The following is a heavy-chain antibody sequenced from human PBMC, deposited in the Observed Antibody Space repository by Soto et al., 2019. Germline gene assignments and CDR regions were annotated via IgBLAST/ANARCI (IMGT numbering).Heavy chain of an antibody. CDR2: IYYSGST. D-gene: IGHD2-15*01. Sequence: QVQLQESGPGLVKPSETLSLTCTVSGGSVSSGSYYWSWIRQPPGKGLEWIGYIYYSGSTNYNPSLKCRVTISVDTSKNQFSLKLSSVTAADTAVYYCARDGDYFDYWGQGTLVTVSS. V-gene: IGHV4-61*01. CDR3: ARDGDYFDY. CDR1: GGSVSSGSYY. J-gene: IGHJ4*02.